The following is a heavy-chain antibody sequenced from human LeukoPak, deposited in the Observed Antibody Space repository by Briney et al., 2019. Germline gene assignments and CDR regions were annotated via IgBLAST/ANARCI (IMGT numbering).Heavy chain of an antibody. CDR2: IYYNGST. Sequence: SETLSLTCTVSGGSISSSSYYWGWIRQPPGKGLEWIGSIYYNGSTYYNPSLKSRVTMSVDTSKNQFSLKLSSVTAADTAVYYCARDRPTLYYYDSSGYAKVFDYWGQGTLVTVSS. J-gene: IGHJ4*02. CDR1: GGSISSSSYY. V-gene: IGHV4-39*07. CDR3: ARDRPTLYYYDSSGYAKVFDY. D-gene: IGHD3-22*01.